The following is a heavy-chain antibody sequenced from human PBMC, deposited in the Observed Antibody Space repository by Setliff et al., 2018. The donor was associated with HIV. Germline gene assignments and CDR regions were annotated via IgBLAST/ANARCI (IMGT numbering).Heavy chain of an antibody. CDR2: IQSGGIT. CDR1: GFTFFSSA. V-gene: IGHV3-23*01. D-gene: IGHD2-2*01. Sequence: PGGSLRLSCAASGFTFFSSALTWVRQAPGKGLEWVSLIQSGGITYYADSVKGRFTISRDNSKNTLYLQMNSLRAEDTAVYFCAKGAVPAAIGGYYFDSWGQGTLVTVSS. J-gene: IGHJ4*02. CDR3: AKGAVPAAIGGYYFDS.